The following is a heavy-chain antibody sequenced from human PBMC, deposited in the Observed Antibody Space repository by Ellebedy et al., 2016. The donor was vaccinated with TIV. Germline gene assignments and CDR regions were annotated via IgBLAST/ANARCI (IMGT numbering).Heavy chain of an antibody. J-gene: IGHJ4*02. CDR1: GFTFSNYW. CDR3: ARLNGWFADC. D-gene: IGHD6-19*01. Sequence: GESLKISCAASGFTFSNYWMIWVRRAPGKGLEWVANIKEDGSDQYYVDSVKGRFTISRDNAKNSLYLQMNSLRVEETAVYYCARLNGWFADCWGQGILVTVSS. CDR2: IKEDGSDQ. V-gene: IGHV3-7*01.